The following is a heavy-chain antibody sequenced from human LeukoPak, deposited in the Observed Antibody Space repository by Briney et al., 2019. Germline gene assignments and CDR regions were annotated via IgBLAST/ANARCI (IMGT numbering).Heavy chain of an antibody. D-gene: IGHD6-13*01. Sequence: KTSETLSLTCTVSGGSISSYYWSWIRQPPGKGLEWIGYIYYSGSTNYNPSLKSRVTISVDTSKNQFSLKLSSVTAADTAVYYCAGQVGQQLVVFDYWGQGTLVTVSS. CDR3: AGQVGQQLVVFDY. CDR1: GGSISSYY. V-gene: IGHV4-59*08. CDR2: IYYSGST. J-gene: IGHJ4*02.